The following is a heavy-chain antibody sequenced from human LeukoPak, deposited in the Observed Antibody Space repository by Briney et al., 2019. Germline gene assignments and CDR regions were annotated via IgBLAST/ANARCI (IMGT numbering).Heavy chain of an antibody. CDR2: IGTSSSII. Sequence: GGSLRLSCAASGFTFSTYSLNWVRQAPGKGLEWISYIGTSSSIIYYADSVKGRFTISRDNAKNSLYLQMNSLRAEDTAFYYCATDRWGFFNSWGQGTLVTVTS. D-gene: IGHD7-27*01. V-gene: IGHV3-48*01. J-gene: IGHJ4*02. CDR3: ATDRWGFFNS. CDR1: GFTFSTYS.